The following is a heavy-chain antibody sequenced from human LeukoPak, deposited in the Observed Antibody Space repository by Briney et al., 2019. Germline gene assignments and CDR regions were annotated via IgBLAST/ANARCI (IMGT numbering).Heavy chain of an antibody. D-gene: IGHD6-13*01. CDR1: GFTFSSYG. J-gene: IGHJ2*01. Sequence: GGSLRLSWAASGFTFSSYGMSWVRQAPGKGLEWVSAISGSGGSTYYADSVKGRFTISRDNSKNTLYLQMNSLRAEDTAVYYCAKDHLRVSSNTYWYFDLWGRGTLVTVSS. CDR3: AKDHLRVSSNTYWYFDL. CDR2: ISGSGGST. V-gene: IGHV3-23*01.